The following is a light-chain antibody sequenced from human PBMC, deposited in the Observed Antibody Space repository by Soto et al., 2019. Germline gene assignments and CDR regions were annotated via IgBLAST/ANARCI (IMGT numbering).Light chain of an antibody. CDR2: DAS. J-gene: IGKJ1*01. V-gene: IGKV3-15*01. CDR3: QQYNSWPPT. Sequence: EIMMTQSPASLSVSPGERAALSCRASQSVSSSVAWYQQKPGQAPRLLIYDASTRATDIPARFSGSGSGTEFTLTISSLQSEDFAVYYCQQYNSWPPTFGQGTKVEI. CDR1: QSVSSS.